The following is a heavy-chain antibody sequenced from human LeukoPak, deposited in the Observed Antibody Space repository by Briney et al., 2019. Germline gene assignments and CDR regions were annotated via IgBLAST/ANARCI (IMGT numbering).Heavy chain of an antibody. CDR3: VRVGPFGMSWGYWFDP. CDR2: IYYSGST. CDR1: GGSISRSRYY. V-gene: IGHV4-39*07. Sequence: SETLSLTCTVPGGSISRSRYYWGWVRQPPGKGLEWIGNIYYSGSTYYNPSLKSRVTISLDTSKNQFSLNLTTVTAADTAAYYCVRVGPFGMSWGYWFDPWGQGTLVTVSS. J-gene: IGHJ5*02. D-gene: IGHD3-16*01.